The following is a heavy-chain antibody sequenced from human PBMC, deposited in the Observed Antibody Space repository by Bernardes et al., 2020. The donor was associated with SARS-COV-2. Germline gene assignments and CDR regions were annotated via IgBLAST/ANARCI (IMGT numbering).Heavy chain of an antibody. J-gene: IGHJ6*02. V-gene: IGHV4-59*11. D-gene: IGHD6-13*01. CDR3: ARDVFLGSSWDQSYYGMDV. CDR2: VYFTVNT. CDR1: GGPIGSHY. Sequence: SESLSLTCTVSGGPIGSHYWSWIRQSPGKGLEWIGNVYFTVNTNHNPTLRSRAIIGIDTSKSQFSLRLNSVTAADAAVYYCARDVFLGSSWDQSYYGMDVWGQGTTVTVSS.